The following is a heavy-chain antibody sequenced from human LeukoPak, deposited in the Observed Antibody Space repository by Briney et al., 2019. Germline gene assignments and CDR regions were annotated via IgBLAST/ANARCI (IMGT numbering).Heavy chain of an antibody. CDR2: ISAYNGNT. CDR3: ARLRNRGGVYLGYYYMDV. CDR1: GYTFTSYG. J-gene: IGHJ6*03. D-gene: IGHD3-10*01. Sequence: GASVKVSCEASGYTFTSYGISWVRQAPGQGLEWMGWISAYNGNTNYAQKLQGRVTMTTDTSTSTAYMELRSLRSDDTAVYYCARLRNRGGVYLGYYYMDVWGKGTTVTISS. V-gene: IGHV1-18*01.